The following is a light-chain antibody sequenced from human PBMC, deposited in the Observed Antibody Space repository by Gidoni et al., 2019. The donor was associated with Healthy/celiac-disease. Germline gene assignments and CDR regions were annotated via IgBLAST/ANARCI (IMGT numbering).Light chain of an antibody. CDR1: QSVSSY. CDR3: QQRSNWPLT. CDR2: DAS. V-gene: IGKV3-11*01. Sequence: EIVLKQSPATLSLSPGDRATLSCRASQSVSSYLAWYRQKPGQPPRLLIYDASNRATGIPDRLSGTGSGTDFTLTINSLEAEDSAVYYCQQRSNWPLTFGGGTKVEIK. J-gene: IGKJ4*01.